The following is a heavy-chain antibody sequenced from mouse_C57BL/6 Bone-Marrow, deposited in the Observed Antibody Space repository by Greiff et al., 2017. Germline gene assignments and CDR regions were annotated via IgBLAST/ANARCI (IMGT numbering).Heavy chain of an antibody. CDR2: IRSKSNNYAT. D-gene: IGHD4-1*01. CDR1: GFSFNPYA. Sequence: EADGGLVQPKGSLKLSCAASGFSFNPYAMNWVRQAPGKGLEWVARIRSKSNNYATYYADSLKDRFTISRDDSESMHYLQMNNLKSEDTARYYGERHAPYWDVAYWGQGTLVTVSA. CDR3: ERHAPYWDVAY. J-gene: IGHJ3*01. V-gene: IGHV10-1*01.